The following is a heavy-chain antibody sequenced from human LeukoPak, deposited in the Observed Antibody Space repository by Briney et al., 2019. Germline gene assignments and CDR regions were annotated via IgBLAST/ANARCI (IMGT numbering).Heavy chain of an antibody. CDR3: ASPDYGDSFFDY. D-gene: IGHD4-17*01. Sequence: GGSLRLSCAASGFTFSSYSMNGVRQAPGKGLEWVSSISSSSSYIYYADSVKGRFTISRDNAKNSLYLQMNSLRAEDTAVYYCASPDYGDSFFDYWGQGTLVTVSS. CDR1: GFTFSSYS. V-gene: IGHV3-21*01. J-gene: IGHJ4*02. CDR2: ISSSSSYI.